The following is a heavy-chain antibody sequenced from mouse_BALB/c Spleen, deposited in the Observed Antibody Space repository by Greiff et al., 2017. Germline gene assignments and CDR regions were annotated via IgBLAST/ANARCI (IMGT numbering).Heavy chain of an antibody. J-gene: IGHJ4*01. D-gene: IGHD1-1*01. CDR2: IYPYNGGT. Sequence: VQLKQSGPELVKPGASVKISCKASGYTFTDYNMHWVKQSHGKSLEWIGYIYPYNGGTGYNQKFKSKATLTVDNSSSTAYMELRSLTSEDSAVYYCARGGSSYAMDYWGQGTSVTVSS. CDR1: GYTFTDYN. CDR3: ARGGSSYAMDY. V-gene: IGHV1S29*02.